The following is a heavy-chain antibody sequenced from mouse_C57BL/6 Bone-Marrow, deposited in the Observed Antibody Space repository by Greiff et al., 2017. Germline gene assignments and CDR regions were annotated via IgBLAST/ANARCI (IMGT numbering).Heavy chain of an antibody. V-gene: IGHV1-61*01. J-gene: IGHJ2*01. CDR3: ARGYYSYDFDY. CDR1: GYTFTSYW. CDR2: IYPSDSET. D-gene: IGHD1-1*01. Sequence: QVQLQQPGAELVRPGSSVKLSCKASGYTFTSYWMDWVKQRPGQGLEWIGNIYPSDSETHYNQKFKDKATLTVDKSSSTAYMQLSSLTSEDSAVYYCARGYYSYDFDYWGQGTTLTVSS.